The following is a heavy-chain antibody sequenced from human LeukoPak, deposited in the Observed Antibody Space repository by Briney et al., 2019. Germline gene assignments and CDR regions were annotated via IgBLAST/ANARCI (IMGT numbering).Heavy chain of an antibody. CDR3: ARDSRPSYGMDV. D-gene: IGHD3-16*01. Sequence: GASVKVFCKASGYTFINHDISWVRQAPGQGLEWMGWISGYNGNTNYVQKFQGRVTMTTDTSTTTAYMELRSLRSDDTAVYYCARDSRPSYGMDVWGKGTTVTVSS. V-gene: IGHV1-18*01. J-gene: IGHJ6*04. CDR1: GYTFINHD. CDR2: ISGYNGNT.